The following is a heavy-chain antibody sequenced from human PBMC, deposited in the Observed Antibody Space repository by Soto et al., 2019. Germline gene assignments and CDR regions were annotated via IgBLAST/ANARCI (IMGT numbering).Heavy chain of an antibody. D-gene: IGHD3-10*01. V-gene: IGHV1-69*08. J-gene: IGHJ4*02. CDR3: TRDGEITVSTWSFGGF. CDR1: GGTFSPYT. CDR2: IIPFHGVT. Sequence: QVELVQSGAEVKKPGSSVKVSCKASGGTFSPYTINWVRQAPGQGLEWMGRIIPFHGVTNYAQKFQARVTITADKSESTAYMELSGLGFEDTDMYYCTRDGEITVSTWSFGGFWGRGTLVTVSA.